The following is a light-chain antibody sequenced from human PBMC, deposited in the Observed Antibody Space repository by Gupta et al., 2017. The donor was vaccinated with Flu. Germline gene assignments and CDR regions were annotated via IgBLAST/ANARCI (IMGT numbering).Light chain of an antibody. V-gene: IGLV1-44*01. J-gene: IGLJ3*02. CDR1: SSSIGSNT. Sequence: QSGLTQPPSASGTPGQRVSISCSGSSSSIGSNTVNWYQHLPGTAPKLLIYVNNQRPSGVPDRFSGSKSGTSASLAISGLQAEDEADYYCASWDDSRSGQGVFGGGTKLTVL. CDR3: ASWDDSRSGQGV. CDR2: VNN.